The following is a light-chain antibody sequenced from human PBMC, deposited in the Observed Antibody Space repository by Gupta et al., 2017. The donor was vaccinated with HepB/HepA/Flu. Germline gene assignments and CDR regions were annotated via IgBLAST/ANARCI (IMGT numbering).Light chain of an antibody. CDR2: GAS. J-gene: IGKJ5*01. CDR3: QQDGSSPIT. CDR1: QSVSSSY. Sequence: EIVLTQSPGTLSLSPGERATLSCRASQSVSSSYLGWYLQKPGQAPRLLIYGASNRATGIPDRFSGSGSGTDFTLPISRLEPEDFAVYYCQQDGSSPITFGQGTQLEIK. V-gene: IGKV3-20*01.